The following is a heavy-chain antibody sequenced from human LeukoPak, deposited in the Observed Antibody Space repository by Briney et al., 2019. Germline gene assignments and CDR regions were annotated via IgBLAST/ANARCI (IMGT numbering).Heavy chain of an antibody. CDR1: GGSISSYY. CDR3: ARIPAAIGYSDY. CDR2: IYYSGST. Sequence: SETLSLTCTVSGGSISSYYWSWIRQPPGKGLEWIGYIYYSGSTNYNPSLKSRVTISVDTSKNQFSLKLSSVTAADTAVYYCARIPAAIGYSDYWGQGTLVTVSS. D-gene: IGHD2-2*02. V-gene: IGHV4-59*01. J-gene: IGHJ4*02.